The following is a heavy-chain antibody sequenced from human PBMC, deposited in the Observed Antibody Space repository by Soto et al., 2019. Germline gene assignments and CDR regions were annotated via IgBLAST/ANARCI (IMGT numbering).Heavy chain of an antibody. CDR3: SRDKHDYAM. V-gene: IGHV3-7*03. CDR1: GFSFSSYW. Sequence: GGSLRLSCAASGFSFSSYWMSWVRQAPGKGLEWVAGIKQDGIEKYYLASVKGRFTISRDNARNTLYLQLSSLGAADTAVYYCSRDKHDYAMWGQGTRVTVSS. CDR2: IKQDGIEK. D-gene: IGHD2-8*01. J-gene: IGHJ1*01.